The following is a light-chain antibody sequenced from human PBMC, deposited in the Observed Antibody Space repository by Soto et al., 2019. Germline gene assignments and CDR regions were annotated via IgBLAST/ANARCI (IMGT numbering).Light chain of an antibody. CDR2: GAS. CDR3: QQYGSSPRT. Sequence: EIVLTQSPSTLSLSPGERATLSCRASQSVNINLAWYQQKPGQAPRLLIYGASSRATGIPDRFSGSGSGTDFTLTISRLEPEDFAVYYCQQYGSSPRTFGQGTKVDI. CDR1: QSVNIN. J-gene: IGKJ1*01. V-gene: IGKV3-20*01.